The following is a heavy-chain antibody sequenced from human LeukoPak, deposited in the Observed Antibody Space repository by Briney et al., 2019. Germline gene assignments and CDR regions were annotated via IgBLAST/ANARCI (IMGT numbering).Heavy chain of an antibody. CDR1: GDSVTSYSAA. J-gene: IGHJ4*02. CDR2: THYRSKWYN. D-gene: IGHD5-12*01. Sequence: SPTLSLTCAISGDSVTSYSAAWDWLRQSPSRGLEWLGRTHYRSKWYNDSAVSVKSRITINPDTSKNQFSLHLSSVTPEDTALYYCARGYGDHGLDYWGQGALVTVSS. V-gene: IGHV6-1*01. CDR3: ARGYGDHGLDY.